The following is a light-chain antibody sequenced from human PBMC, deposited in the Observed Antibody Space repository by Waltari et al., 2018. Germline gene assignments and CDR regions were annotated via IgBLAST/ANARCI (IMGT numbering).Light chain of an antibody. CDR2: GNN. CDR3: QSYDSSLSDSGV. CDR1: SPNIGAGYG. V-gene: IGLV1-40*01. J-gene: IGLJ3*02. Sequence: QSILTQPPSVSGAPGQKVTISCTGSSPNIGAGYGFHWYQQLPGAAPKLIIYGNNNRPSGVPDRFAGSKSGTSASLDITGLQTEDEADYYCQSYDSSLSDSGVFGGGTKVTVL.